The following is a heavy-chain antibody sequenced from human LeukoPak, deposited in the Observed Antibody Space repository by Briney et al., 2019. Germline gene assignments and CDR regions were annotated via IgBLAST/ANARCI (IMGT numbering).Heavy chain of an antibody. CDR1: GFTFGDYA. J-gene: IGHJ4*02. CDR2: IRSKAYGGTT. CDR3: TRDPGVTIFGVVPPPDY. Sequence: PGGSLRLSCTASGFTFGDYAVSWFRQAPGKGLEWVGFIRSKAYGGTTEYAASVKGRFTISRDDSKSIAYLQMNSLETEDTAVYYCTRDPGVTIFGVVPPPDYWGQGTLVTVSS. D-gene: IGHD3-3*01. V-gene: IGHV3-49*03.